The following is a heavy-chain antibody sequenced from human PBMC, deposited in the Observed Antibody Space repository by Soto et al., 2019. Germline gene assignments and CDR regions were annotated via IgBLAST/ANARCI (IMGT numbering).Heavy chain of an antibody. Sequence: SETLSLTCTVSGGSISSGGYYWSWIRQHPGKGLEWIGYIYYSGSTYYNPSLKSRVTISVDTSKNQFSLKLSSVTAADTAVYYCARGNYYDSSGYGSFDYWGQGTLVTVSS. CDR1: GGSISSGGYY. CDR2: IYYSGST. V-gene: IGHV4-31*03. J-gene: IGHJ4*02. CDR3: ARGNYYDSSGYGSFDY. D-gene: IGHD3-22*01.